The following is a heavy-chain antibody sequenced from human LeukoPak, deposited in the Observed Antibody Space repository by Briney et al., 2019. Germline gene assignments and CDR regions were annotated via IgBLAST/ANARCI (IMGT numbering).Heavy chain of an antibody. J-gene: IGHJ5*02. D-gene: IGHD3-16*01. CDR3: ARLWSAPTSRGSNWFDP. CDR1: GYTFTSYG. CDR2: INPNSGGT. Sequence: ASVKVSCKTSGYTFTSYGISWVRQAPGQGLEWMGWINPNSGGTNYAQKFQGRVTMTRDTSISTAYMELSRLRSDDTAVYYCARLWSAPTSRGSNWFDPWGQGTLVTVSS. V-gene: IGHV1-2*02.